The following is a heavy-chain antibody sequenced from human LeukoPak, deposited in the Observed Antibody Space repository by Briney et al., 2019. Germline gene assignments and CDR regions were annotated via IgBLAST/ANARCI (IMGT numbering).Heavy chain of an antibody. CDR2: IYYSGST. Sequence: PSETLSLTCTVSGGSISSYYWSWIRQPPGKGLEWIGYIYYSGSTNYNPSLKSRVTISVDTSKNQFSLKLSSVTAADTAVYYCAREDQYYGSGSFGYWGQGTLVTV. J-gene: IGHJ4*02. CDR3: AREDQYYGSGSFGY. V-gene: IGHV4-59*01. CDR1: GGSISSYY. D-gene: IGHD3-10*01.